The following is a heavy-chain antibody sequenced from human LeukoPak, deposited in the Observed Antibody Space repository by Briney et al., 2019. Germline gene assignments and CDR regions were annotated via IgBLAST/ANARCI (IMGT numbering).Heavy chain of an antibody. J-gene: IGHJ4*02. V-gene: IGHV3-23*01. CDR2: ISGSGGST. D-gene: IGHD3-22*01. CDR1: GFTFDDYT. CDR3: AKDGLLPYYYDSSGYYYTPYYFDY. Sequence: PGGSLRLSCAASGFTFDDYTMHWVRQAPGKGLEWVSAISGSGGSTYYADSVKGRFTISRDNSKNTLYLQMNSLRAEDTAVYYCAKDGLLPYYYDSSGYYYTPYYFDYWGQGTLVTVSS.